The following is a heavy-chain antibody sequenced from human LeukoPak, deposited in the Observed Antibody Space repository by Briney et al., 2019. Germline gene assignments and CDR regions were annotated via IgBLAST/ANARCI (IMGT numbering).Heavy chain of an antibody. V-gene: IGHV1-18*01. D-gene: IGHD6-13*01. CDR2: ISAYNGNT. CDR1: GYTFTSYG. J-gene: IGHJ4*02. Sequence: ASVKVSCKASGYTFTSYGISWVRQAPGQGLEWMGWISAYNGNTNYAQKLQGRVTMTTDTSTSTAYIEMRSLRSEDTAVYYCARAPPSPGSSWYSEFDYWGQGTLVTVSS. CDR3: ARAPPSPGSSWYSEFDY.